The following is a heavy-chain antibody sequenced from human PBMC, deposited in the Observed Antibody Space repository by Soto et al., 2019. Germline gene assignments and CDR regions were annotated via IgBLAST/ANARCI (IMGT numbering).Heavy chain of an antibody. CDR2: INHSGVH. V-gene: IGHV4-34*01. CDR1: GGSFSGNY. Sequence: LSLTCAVSGGSFSGNYWGWIRQPPGMGLEWIGEINHSGVHKYNPSLKSRVTISVDTSKNQLSLKLTSVTAADTAVYYCSSWVVATNTDYWGQGTLVTVSS. CDR3: SSWVVATNTDY. D-gene: IGHD2-21*02. J-gene: IGHJ4*02.